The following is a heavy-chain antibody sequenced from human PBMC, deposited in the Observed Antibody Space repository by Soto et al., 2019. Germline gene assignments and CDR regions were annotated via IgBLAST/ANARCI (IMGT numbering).Heavy chain of an antibody. D-gene: IGHD6-19*01. CDR2: TYYRSKWYN. J-gene: IGHJ3*02. CDR3: ARAVAATANAFVT. V-gene: IGHV6-1*01. Sequence: SQTLSLTCXISGDSVSSNSAAWNWVRQSPSRGLEWLGRTYYRSKWYNDYAVSVKSRITIDPDTSKNQFSLQLNSVTPDDTAVYYCARAVAATANAFVTWGQGTVVTVSS. CDR1: GDSVSSNSAA.